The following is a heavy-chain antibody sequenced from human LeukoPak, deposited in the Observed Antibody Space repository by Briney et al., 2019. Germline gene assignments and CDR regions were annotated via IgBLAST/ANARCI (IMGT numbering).Heavy chain of an antibody. CDR3: ARARSGSYIDY. V-gene: IGHV1-3*01. J-gene: IGHJ4*02. CDR2: INAGNGDT. Sequence: ASVKVSCKASGYTFTSYVMHWVRQAPGQRLEWMGWINAGNGDTKYSQKFQGRVTITRDTSASTAYMELSSLRSEDTDVFFCARARSGSYIDYWGQGTLVTVPS. D-gene: IGHD1-26*01. CDR1: GYTFTSYV.